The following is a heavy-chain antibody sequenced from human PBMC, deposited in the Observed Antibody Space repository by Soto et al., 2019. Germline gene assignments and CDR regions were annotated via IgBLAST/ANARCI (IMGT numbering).Heavy chain of an antibody. J-gene: IGHJ4*02. CDR1: SGSISSGNW. CDR2: IYYTWAT. D-gene: IGHD6-25*01. Sequence: QVQLQESGPGLVESSGTLSLTCEVSSGSISSGNWWSWVRQPPGKGLEWIGEIYYTWATNYNPSLKSRVTMTIDKSKDQFSLNLRSATAADTAVYYCARVFSSGSGWMYYFDFWGQGILVSVSS. V-gene: IGHV4-4*02. CDR3: ARVFSSGSGWMYYFDF.